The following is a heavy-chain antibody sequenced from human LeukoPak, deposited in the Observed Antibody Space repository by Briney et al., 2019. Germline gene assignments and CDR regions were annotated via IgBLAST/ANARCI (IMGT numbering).Heavy chain of an antibody. V-gene: IGHV3-21*01. D-gene: IGHD2-8*02. CDR2: ISGGSTYI. Sequence: AGGSLRLSCAASGFIFTNYNLNWVRQAPGKGLEWISSISGGSTYIYYADSVRGRFTISRDNAKNSLYLQMNSLRGEDTALYYCSRDGVTKNGGVIADSRLFDIWGQGTMVTVSS. J-gene: IGHJ3*02. CDR3: SRDGVTKNGGVIADSRLFDI. CDR1: GFIFTNYN.